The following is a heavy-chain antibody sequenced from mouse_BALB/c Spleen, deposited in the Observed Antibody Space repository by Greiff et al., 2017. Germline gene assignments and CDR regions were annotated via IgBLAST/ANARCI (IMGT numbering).Heavy chain of an antibody. J-gene: IGHJ2*01. Sequence: EVQRVESGAELVKPGASVKLSCTASGFNIKDTYMHWVKQRPEQGLEWIGRIDPANGNTKYDPKFQGKATITADTSSNTAYLQLSSLTSEDTAVYYCARGTTVVADYWGQGTTLTVSS. V-gene: IGHV14-3*02. D-gene: IGHD1-1*01. CDR3: ARGTTVVADY. CDR1: GFNIKDTY. CDR2: IDPANGNT.